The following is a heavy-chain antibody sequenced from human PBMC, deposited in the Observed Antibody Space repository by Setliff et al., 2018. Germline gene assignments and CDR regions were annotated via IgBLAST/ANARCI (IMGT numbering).Heavy chain of an antibody. J-gene: IGHJ4*02. CDR2: IDPSGDYT. Sequence: SVKVSCKASGYTFTGYYMHWVRQAPGQGLEWMGIIDPSGDYTNYAQKFQGRVTMTRDTSTTTVYMELSSLRSDDTAVYYCARAPLESGYYYGQGHYFDYWGQGTLVTVSS. D-gene: IGHD5-18*01. V-gene: IGHV1-46*01. CDR3: ARAPLESGYYYGQGHYFDY. CDR1: GYTFTGYY.